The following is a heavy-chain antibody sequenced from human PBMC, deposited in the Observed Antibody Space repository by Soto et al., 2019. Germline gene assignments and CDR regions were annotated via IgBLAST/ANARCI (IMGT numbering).Heavy chain of an antibody. CDR3: ARPVGATSYFDY. D-gene: IGHD1-26*01. Sequence: PSETLSLTRTVSGGSISSSSYYWGWIRQPPGKGLEWIGSIYYSGSTYYNPSLKSRVTISVDTSKDQFSLKLSSVTAADTAVYYCARPVGATSYFDYWGQGTLVTVSS. V-gene: IGHV4-39*01. J-gene: IGHJ4*02. CDR2: IYYSGST. CDR1: GGSISSSSYY.